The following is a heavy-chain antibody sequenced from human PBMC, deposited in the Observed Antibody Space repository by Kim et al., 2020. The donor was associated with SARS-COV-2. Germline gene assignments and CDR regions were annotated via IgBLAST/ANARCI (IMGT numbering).Heavy chain of an antibody. CDR3: ARSGDSYYYYGMDV. CDR1: GGTFSSYA. J-gene: IGHJ6*02. CDR2: IIPIFGTA. D-gene: IGHD3-10*01. Sequence: SVKVSCKASGGTFSSYAISWVRQAPGQGLEWMGGIIPIFGTAYNSPKFQGRVTITADESTSTAYMALSSLRSVDTAVYYCARSGDSYYYYGMDVWGQGTTVTVSS. V-gene: IGHV1-69*13.